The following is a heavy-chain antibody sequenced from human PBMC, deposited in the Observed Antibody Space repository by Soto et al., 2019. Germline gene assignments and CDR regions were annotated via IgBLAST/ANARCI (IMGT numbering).Heavy chain of an antibody. D-gene: IGHD1-1*01. CDR3: ARWNGYGDY. V-gene: IGHV3-23*01. Sequence: EVQLLESGGGLVQPGGSLRLSCAASGFTVSTYGVTWVRQAPGKGLEWVSGFTGVIGTTHYADSVKGRFTITRDNSNNTVYLQTNSLRVEDTAVYYCARWNGYGDYWGRGTLVTVSS. CDR1: GFTVSTYG. J-gene: IGHJ4*02. CDR2: FTGVIGTT.